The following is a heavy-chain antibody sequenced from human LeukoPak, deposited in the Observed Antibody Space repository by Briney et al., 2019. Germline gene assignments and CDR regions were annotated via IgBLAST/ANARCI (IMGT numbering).Heavy chain of an antibody. D-gene: IGHD6-19*01. CDR1: GGSISSSSYY. Sequence: SETLSLTCTVSGGSISSSSYYWGWIRQPPGKGLEWIGSIYYSGSTYYNPSLRSRVTISVDTSKNQFSLKLSSVTAADTAVYYCARLRAVAGTPYYYYYYYMDVWGKGTTVTISS. CDR3: ARLRAVAGTPYYYYYYYMDV. J-gene: IGHJ6*03. CDR2: IYYSGST. V-gene: IGHV4-39*01.